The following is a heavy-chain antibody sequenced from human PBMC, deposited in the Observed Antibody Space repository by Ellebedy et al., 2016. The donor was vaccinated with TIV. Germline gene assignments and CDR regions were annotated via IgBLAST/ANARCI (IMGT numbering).Heavy chain of an antibody. J-gene: IGHJ6*02. CDR1: GHTFRGYY. D-gene: IGHD6-25*01. V-gene: IGHV1-2*02. Sequence: ASVKVSCKASGHTFRGYYIHWVRQAPGQGLEWMGWINPNSGGTNHAQKFQGRLTLTTETSINTAYMELNRLTSDDTAMYYCARDEVVRASRGYQFYGMDVWGQGTTVTVSS. CDR2: INPNSGGT. CDR3: ARDEVVRASRGYQFYGMDV.